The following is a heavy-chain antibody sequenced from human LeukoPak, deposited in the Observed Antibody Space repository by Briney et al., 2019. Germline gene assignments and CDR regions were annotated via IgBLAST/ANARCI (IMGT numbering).Heavy chain of an antibody. CDR3: ARGGSGYCSSTSCHNWFDP. J-gene: IGHJ5*02. Sequence: EASVKVSCKASGYTFTSYDINWVRQATGQGLEWMGWMNPNSGNTGYAQKFQGRVTMTRNTSISTAYMELSSLRSEDTAVCYCARGGSGYCSSTSCHNWFDPWGQGTLVTVSS. CDR1: GYTFTSYD. CDR2: MNPNSGNT. D-gene: IGHD2-2*03. V-gene: IGHV1-8*01.